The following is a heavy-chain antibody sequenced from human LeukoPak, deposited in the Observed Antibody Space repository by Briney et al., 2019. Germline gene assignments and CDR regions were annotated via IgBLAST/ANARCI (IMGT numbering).Heavy chain of an antibody. J-gene: IGHJ4*02. CDR1: GGSISSGGYS. CDR3: ARAYGKIDY. V-gene: IGHV4-30-2*01. Sequence: SGTLSLTCAVSGGSISSGGYSWSWIRQPPGKGLEWIGYIYHSGSTYYNPSLKSRVTISVDRSKNQFSLKLSSVTAADTAVYYCARAYGKIDYWGQGTLVTVSS. D-gene: IGHD3-10*01. CDR2: IYHSGST.